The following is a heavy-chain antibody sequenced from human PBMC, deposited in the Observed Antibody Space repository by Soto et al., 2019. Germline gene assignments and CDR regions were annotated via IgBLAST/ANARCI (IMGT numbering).Heavy chain of an antibody. CDR3: VRGGGGGLFEH. J-gene: IGHJ4*02. D-gene: IGHD2-21*01. CDR1: GFPFSDYY. V-gene: IGHV3-11*06. Sequence: QVHLVESGGGLVKPGGSLRLSCPTSGFPFSDYYMSWIHQAPGKGLEWLSHISPKSTYRNYADSVKGRFTISRDNTKSSLFLQMNSLGVEDTAVYYCVRGGGGGLFEHWGQGVLVTVSS. CDR2: ISPKSTYR.